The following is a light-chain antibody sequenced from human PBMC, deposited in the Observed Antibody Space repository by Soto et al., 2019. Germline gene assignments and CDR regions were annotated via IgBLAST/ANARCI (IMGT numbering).Light chain of an antibody. CDR3: ATWDDSLLSVV. Sequence: QSVLTQAPSASGTPGQRVTISCSGSSSNIGRNYVFWYQQVPGAAPKLLIYHNNQRPSGVPDRFSGSKSGTSASLAISGLRSEDEADYYCATWDDSLLSVVFGGGTKLTVL. CDR1: SSNIGRNY. J-gene: IGLJ2*01. CDR2: HNN. V-gene: IGLV1-47*02.